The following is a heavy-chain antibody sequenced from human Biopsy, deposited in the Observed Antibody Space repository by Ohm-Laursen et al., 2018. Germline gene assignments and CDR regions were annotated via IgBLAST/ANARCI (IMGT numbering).Heavy chain of an antibody. J-gene: IGHJ5*02. CDR2: IYHSGST. V-gene: IGHV4-39*01. CDR1: GGSISSSTTYY. CDR3: VRHALRLGPKKNWFDT. Sequence: TLSLTCIVSGGSISSSTTYYWAWLRQPPGKGLEWIGSIYHSGSTYYNPSLKSRVTISVDTSKNQFSLKLTSVTAADTTVYYCVRHALRLGPKKNWFDTWGQGTLVTVSS. D-gene: IGHD3-16*01.